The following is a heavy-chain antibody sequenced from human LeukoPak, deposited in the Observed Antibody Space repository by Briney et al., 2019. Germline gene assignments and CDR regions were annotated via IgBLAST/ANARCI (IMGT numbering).Heavy chain of an antibody. CDR1: GGSVSNSLYY. CDR2: IYYSGST. J-gene: IGHJ4*02. D-gene: IGHD3-16*02. CDR3: ARSHDHLWGNYPDY. Sequence: SETLSLTCTVSGGSVSNSLYYWSWIRQPPGKGLEWIGYIYYSGSTNYNPSLKSRVTISIDTSRNQFSLRLNSVTAADTAMYYCARSHDHLWGNYPDYWGQGTLVTVS. V-gene: IGHV4-61*01.